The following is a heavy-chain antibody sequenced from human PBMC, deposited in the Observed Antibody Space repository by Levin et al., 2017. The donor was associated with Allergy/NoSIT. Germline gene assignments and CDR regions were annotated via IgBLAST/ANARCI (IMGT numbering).Heavy chain of an antibody. J-gene: IGHJ6*03. Sequence: GGSLRLSCAASGFTFSSYGMHWVRQAPGKGLEWVAVISYDGSNKYYADSVKGRFTISRDNSKNTLYLQMNSLRAEDTAVYYCAKVFSDCSSTSCALIYYDYYMDVWGKGTTVTVSS. V-gene: IGHV3-30*18. CDR3: AKVFSDCSSTSCALIYYDYYMDV. CDR2: ISYDGSNK. CDR1: GFTFSSYG. D-gene: IGHD2-2*01.